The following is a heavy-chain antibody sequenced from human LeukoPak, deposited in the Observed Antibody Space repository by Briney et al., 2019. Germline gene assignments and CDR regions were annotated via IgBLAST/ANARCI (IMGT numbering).Heavy chain of an antibody. CDR2: ISYDGSSK. CDR3: ARNDYGDYYFDY. V-gene: IGHV3-30*04. D-gene: IGHD4-17*01. CDR1: GFTFRNYA. J-gene: IGHJ4*02. Sequence: GVSLRLSCAASGFTFRNYAMHRVRQAPGKGLEWVAVISYDGSSKCYVDSVKGRFTISRDNSKNTLYLQMNSLGAEDTAVYYCARNDYGDYYFDYWGQGTLVTVSS.